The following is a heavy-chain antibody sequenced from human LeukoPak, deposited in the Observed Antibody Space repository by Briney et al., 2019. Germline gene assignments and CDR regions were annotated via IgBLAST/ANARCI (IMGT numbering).Heavy chain of an antibody. V-gene: IGHV4-59*08. CDR2: IYYSGST. D-gene: IGHD3-10*01. CDR1: GGSISSYY. CDR3: ARAHYYGSGSYHWFDP. Sequence: SETLSLTCTVSGGSISSYYWSWIRQPPGKGLEGIGYIYYSGSTNYNPSLKRRVTISVDTSKNQFSLKLSSVTAADTAVYYCARAHYYGSGSYHWFDPWGQGTLVTVSS. J-gene: IGHJ5*02.